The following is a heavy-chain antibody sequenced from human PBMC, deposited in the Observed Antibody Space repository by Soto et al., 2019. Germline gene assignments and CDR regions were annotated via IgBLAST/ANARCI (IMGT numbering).Heavy chain of an antibody. V-gene: IGHV4-34*01. D-gene: IGHD2-21*01. Sequence: SETLSLTCGVYGGSFSGYYWSWIRQPPGKGLEWIGEIDHSGSTNYNPSLKSRVSISVDTSKNQFSLKLTSVTAADTAVYYCARDKIAGLFDYWGQGTLVTVSS. CDR2: IDHSGST. CDR3: ARDKIAGLFDY. J-gene: IGHJ4*02. CDR1: GGSFSGYY.